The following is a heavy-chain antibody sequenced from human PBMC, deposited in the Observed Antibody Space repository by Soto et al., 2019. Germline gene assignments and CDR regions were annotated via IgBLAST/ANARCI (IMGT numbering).Heavy chain of an antibody. D-gene: IGHD2-15*01. J-gene: IGHJ3*01. CDR2: INHSGST. CDR3: ARSMSGDIVEVVAATGPYDAFDL. Sequence: SETLSLTCAVYGGSFSGYYWSWNRQPPGKGLAWTGEINHSGSTNYNPSLKSRVTISVDTSKNQFSLKLSSVTAADTAVYYCARSMSGDIVEVVAATGPYDAFDLWGLRTMVT. CDR1: GGSFSGYY. V-gene: IGHV4-34*01.